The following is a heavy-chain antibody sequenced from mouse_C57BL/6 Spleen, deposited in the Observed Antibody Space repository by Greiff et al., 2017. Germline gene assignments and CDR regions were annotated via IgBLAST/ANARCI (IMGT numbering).Heavy chain of an antibody. D-gene: IGHD1-1*01. Sequence: VQLQQSGAELVRPGTSVKVSCKASGYAFTNYLIEWVKQRPGQGLEWIGVINPGSGGTNYNEKFKGKATLTADKSSSTAYMQLSSLTSEDSAVYFCARDGSTAVVAPFDYWGQGTTLTVSS. J-gene: IGHJ2*01. CDR1: GYAFTNYL. CDR3: ARDGSTAVVAPFDY. V-gene: IGHV1-54*01. CDR2: INPGSGGT.